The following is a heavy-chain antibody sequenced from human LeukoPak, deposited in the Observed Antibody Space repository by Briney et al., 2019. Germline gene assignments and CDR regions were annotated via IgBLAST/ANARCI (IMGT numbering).Heavy chain of an antibody. V-gene: IGHV3-48*04. Sequence: PGGSLRLSCAASGFTFSSYSMNWVRQAPGKGLEWVSYISSSSSTIYYADSVKGRFTISRDNAKNSLYLQMNSLRAEDTAVYYCARDRTVIKHYFDYWGQGTLVTVSS. CDR2: ISSSSSTI. CDR3: ARDRTVIKHYFDY. J-gene: IGHJ4*02. CDR1: GFTFSSYS. D-gene: IGHD4-17*01.